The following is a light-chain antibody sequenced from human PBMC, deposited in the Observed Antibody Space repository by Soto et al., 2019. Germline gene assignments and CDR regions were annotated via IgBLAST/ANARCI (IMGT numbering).Light chain of an antibody. V-gene: IGKV4-1*01. J-gene: IGKJ1*01. CDR2: WAS. CDR3: QQYYSSPWT. CDR1: QSVLYSSNNKNY. Sequence: DIVMTQSPDSLAVSLGERATINCKSSQSVLYSSNNKNYLAWYQQKPGQPPKLLIYWASTREYGVPDRFSGSGSGTDFTLTISSLQAEDVAFYYCQQYYSSPWTFGQGTKVEI.